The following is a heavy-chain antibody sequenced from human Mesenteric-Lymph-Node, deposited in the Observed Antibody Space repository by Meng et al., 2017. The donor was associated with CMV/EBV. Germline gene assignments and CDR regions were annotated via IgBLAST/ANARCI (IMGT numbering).Heavy chain of an antibody. CDR3: AKVTYYYDSSGYYHFDY. D-gene: IGHD3-22*01. V-gene: IGHV3-23*01. J-gene: IGHJ4*02. CDR2: ISGSGGST. Sequence: GESLKISCAASGFTFSSYAMSWVRQAPGKGLEWVSAISGSGGSTYYADSVKGRFTISRDNSKNTLYLQMNSLRAEDTAVYYCAKVTYYYDSSGYYHFDYWGQGTLVTVSS. CDR1: GFTFSSYA.